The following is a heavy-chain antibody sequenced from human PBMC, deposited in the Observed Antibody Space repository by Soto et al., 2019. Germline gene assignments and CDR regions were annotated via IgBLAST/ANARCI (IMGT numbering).Heavy chain of an antibody. Sequence: GGSLRLSCAASGFTFSSYGMHWVRQAPGKGLEWVAVIWYDGSNKYYADSVKGRFTISRDNSKNTLYLQMNSLRAEDTAVYYCARDAAWGSYKIAAAGTFDYWGQGTLVTVSS. V-gene: IGHV3-33*01. CDR3: ARDAAWGSYKIAAAGTFDY. D-gene: IGHD6-13*01. CDR1: GFTFSSYG. J-gene: IGHJ4*02. CDR2: IWYDGSNK.